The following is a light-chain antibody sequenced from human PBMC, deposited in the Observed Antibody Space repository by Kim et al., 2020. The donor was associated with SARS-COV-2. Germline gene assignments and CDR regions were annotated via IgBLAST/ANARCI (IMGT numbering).Light chain of an antibody. CDR1: VLAKKY. CDR2: KDS. CDR3: YSAADNNYV. V-gene: IGLV3-27*01. J-gene: IGLJ1*01. Sequence: SVSPGKTDRITCSGDVLAKKYARWFQQKPGQAPVLVIYKDSERPSGIPERFSGSSSGTTVTLTISGAQVEDEADYYCYSAADNNYVFGTGTKVTVL.